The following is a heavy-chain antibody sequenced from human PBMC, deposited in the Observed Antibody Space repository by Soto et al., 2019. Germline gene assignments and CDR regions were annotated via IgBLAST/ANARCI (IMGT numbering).Heavy chain of an antibody. CDR2: IYHSGST. D-gene: IGHD2-15*01. CDR1: GGSISSSNW. CDR3: ARDGLYCSGGSCYENWSDP. J-gene: IGHJ5*02. V-gene: IGHV4-4*02. Sequence: LSLTCAVSGGSISSSNWWSWVRQPPGKGLEWIGEIYHSGSTNYNPSLKSRVTISVDKSKNQFSLKLSSVTAADTAVYYCARDGLYCSGGSCYENWSDPWGQGTLVTVSS.